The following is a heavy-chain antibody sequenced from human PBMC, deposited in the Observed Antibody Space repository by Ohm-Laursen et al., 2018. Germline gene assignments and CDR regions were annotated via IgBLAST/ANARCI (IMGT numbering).Heavy chain of an antibody. CDR1: GGSIRRYY. Sequence: VTLCLTCTVSGGSIRRYYWNWIRQTPGRGLEGIGYIHYSGSTSYNPSLKSRVTISVDTSKDQFFLKLSSVTAADTAVYYCARRYRDAFDIWGQGTTVTVSS. D-gene: IGHD1-14*01. V-gene: IGHV4-59*08. J-gene: IGHJ3*02. CDR2: IHYSGST. CDR3: ARRYRDAFDI.